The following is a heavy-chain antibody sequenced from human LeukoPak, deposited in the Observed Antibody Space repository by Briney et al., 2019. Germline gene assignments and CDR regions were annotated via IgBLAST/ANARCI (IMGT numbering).Heavy chain of an antibody. CDR2: IYYSGST. V-gene: IGHV4-39*07. CDR3: ARDGRLRDAFDI. D-gene: IGHD5-12*01. CDR1: GGSISSSSYY. Sequence: SETLSLTCTVSGGSISSSSYYWGWIRQPPGKGLEWIGNIYYSGSTYYNPSLKSRVTISVDTSKNQFSLKLSSVTAADTAVYYCARDGRLRDAFDIWGQGTMVTVSS. J-gene: IGHJ3*02.